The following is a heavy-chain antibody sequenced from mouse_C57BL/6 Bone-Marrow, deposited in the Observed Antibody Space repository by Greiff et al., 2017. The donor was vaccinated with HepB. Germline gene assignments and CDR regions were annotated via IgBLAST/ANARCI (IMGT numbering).Heavy chain of an antibody. CDR1: GYSFTSGYY. CDR3: AREGYYGSSSAWFAY. CDR2: ISYDGSN. J-gene: IGHJ3*01. D-gene: IGHD1-1*01. V-gene: IGHV3-6*01. Sequence: DVQLVESGPGLVKPSQSLSLTCSVTGYSFTSGYYWNWIRQLPGNKLEWMGYISYDGSNNYNPSLENRISITRDTSKNQFFLQLNSVTTEDTAAYYCAREGYYGSSSAWFAYWGQGTLVTVSA.